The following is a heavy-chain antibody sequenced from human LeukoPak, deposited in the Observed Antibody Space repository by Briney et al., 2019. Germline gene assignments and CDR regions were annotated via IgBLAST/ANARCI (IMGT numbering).Heavy chain of an antibody. CDR3: ASWGEGALDN. Sequence: GRSLRLSCGASGFTFSSYSMNWVRQAPGKGLEWISYISTSTTTIYYANSVKGRFTISRDNAKKSLYLQMNSLRVEDTGVYYCASWGEGALDNWGQGTLVTVSS. V-gene: IGHV3-48*01. J-gene: IGHJ4*02. D-gene: IGHD1-26*01. CDR1: GFTFSSYS. CDR2: ISTSTTTI.